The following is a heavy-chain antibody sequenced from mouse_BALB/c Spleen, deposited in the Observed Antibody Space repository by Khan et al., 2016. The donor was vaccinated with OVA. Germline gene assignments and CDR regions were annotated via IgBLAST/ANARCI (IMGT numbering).Heavy chain of an antibody. Sequence: EVELVESGGGLVQLGGSRKLSCAASGFPFSSFGMHWVRQAPEKGLEWVAYISSGRSTIYYVDSVTGRFPISRDTPKNTLFLQMTSLRSEDTAMYYCARSWGNFHWYFDGWGAGTSVTVAS. CDR1: GFPFSSFG. CDR3: ARSWGNFHWYFDG. V-gene: IGHV5-17*02. CDR2: ISSGRSTI. D-gene: IGHD2-1*01. J-gene: IGHJ1*01.